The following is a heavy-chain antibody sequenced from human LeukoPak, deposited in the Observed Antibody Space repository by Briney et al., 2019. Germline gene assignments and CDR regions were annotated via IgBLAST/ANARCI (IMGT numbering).Heavy chain of an antibody. D-gene: IGHD3-22*01. CDR1: GGSISSGSYY. J-gene: IGHJ3*02. CDR3: ARGPYSYDSSGAFDI. V-gene: IGHV4-61*02. CDR2: IYASGST. Sequence: PSETLSLTRTVSGGSISSGSYYWSWIRQPAGKGLEWIGRIYASGSTNYNPSLKSRVTISLDTSKNQFSLKLSSVTAADTAVYFCARGPYSYDSSGAFDIWGQGTMVTVSS.